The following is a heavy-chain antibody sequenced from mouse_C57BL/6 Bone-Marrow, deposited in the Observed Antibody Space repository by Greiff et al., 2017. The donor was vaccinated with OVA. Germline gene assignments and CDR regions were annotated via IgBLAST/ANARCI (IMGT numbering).Heavy chain of an antibody. J-gene: IGHJ2*01. V-gene: IGHV1-80*01. CDR1: GYAFSSYW. Sequence: QVQLKQSGAELVKPGASVEISCKASGYAFSSYWMNWVTQRPGKGLEWIGQIYPGDGDTNYNGKFKGKGTLPADKSYSTAYMQSSSLSSEESARYFCARGDFWGQGTPLTV. CDR2: IYPGDGDT. CDR3: ARGDF.